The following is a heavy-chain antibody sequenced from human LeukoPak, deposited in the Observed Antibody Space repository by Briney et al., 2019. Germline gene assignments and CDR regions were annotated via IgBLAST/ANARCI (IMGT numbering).Heavy chain of an antibody. V-gene: IGHV3-30*02. CDR3: ASGATWFGELGVFDY. D-gene: IGHD3-10*01. CDR1: GFTFSSYG. Sequence: GGSLRLSCAASGFTFSSYGMHWVRQAPGKGLEWVAFIRYDGSNKYYADSVKGRFTISRDNSKNTLYLQMNSLRAEDTAVYYCASGATWFGELGVFDYWGQGTLVTVSS. J-gene: IGHJ4*02. CDR2: IRYDGSNK.